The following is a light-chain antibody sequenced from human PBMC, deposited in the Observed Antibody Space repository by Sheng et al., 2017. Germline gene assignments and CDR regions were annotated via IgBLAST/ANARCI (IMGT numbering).Light chain of an antibody. J-gene: IGKJ1*01. CDR2: KAS. CDR3: QQFKTYPWT. CDR1: QSIIDS. V-gene: IGKV1-5*03. Sequence: DIQMTQSPSTLSASVGDRVSLTCRASQSIIDSLAWYQQKPGKAPTLLIYKASKLEGGVPSRFSGSGSGTEFTLTISSLQPEDFGTYYCQQFKTYPWTFGQGPRW.